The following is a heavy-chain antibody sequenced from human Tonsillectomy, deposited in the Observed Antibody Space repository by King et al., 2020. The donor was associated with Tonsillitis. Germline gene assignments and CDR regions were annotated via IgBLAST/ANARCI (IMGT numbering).Heavy chain of an antibody. D-gene: IGHD4-23*01. J-gene: IGHJ6*02. CDR2: ILHSGSS. Sequence: QLQESDSRLVKPSQTLSLTCAVSGGSLSSGGYSWSWIRQPPGKGLEWIGYILHSGSSYSNPSLKSRVTISVDRSKNQFSLKLSSVTAADTAVYYCARARDSGGNADYGFDVWGQGTTVTVSS. CDR1: GGSLSSGGYS. V-gene: IGHV4-30-2*01. CDR3: ARARDSGGNADYGFDV.